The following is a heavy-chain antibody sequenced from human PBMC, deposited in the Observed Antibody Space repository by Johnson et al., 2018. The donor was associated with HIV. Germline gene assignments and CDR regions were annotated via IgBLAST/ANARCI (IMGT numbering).Heavy chain of an antibody. J-gene: IGHJ3*02. CDR1: GFNVDDDA. V-gene: IGHV3-7*01. CDR3: AKGGIATRFFDI. Sequence: VQLVESGGGLVQPGGSLRLSCAASGFNVDDDALSWVRVAPGKGLEWVANIKQDGSEKYYADSVKGRFTISRDNSKNTLYLQMNSLRAEDTALYYCAKGGIATRFFDIWGQGTMVTVSS. CDR2: IKQDGSEK. D-gene: IGHD6-6*01.